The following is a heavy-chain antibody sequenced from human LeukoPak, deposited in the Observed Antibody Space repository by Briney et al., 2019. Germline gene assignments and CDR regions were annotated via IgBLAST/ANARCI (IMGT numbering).Heavy chain of an antibody. CDR3: ARSGCSGGSCYSQRGAFDI. J-gene: IGHJ3*02. CDR1: GGSINSSPYY. D-gene: IGHD2-15*01. CDR2: IYYSGST. V-gene: IGHV4-39*07. Sequence: SETLSLTCTVSGGSINSSPYYWGWIRQPPGKGLEWIGNIYYSGSTYYNPSLKSRVTISIDTSKNQFSLKLSSVTAADTAVYYCARSGCSGGSCYSQRGAFDIWGQGTMVTVSS.